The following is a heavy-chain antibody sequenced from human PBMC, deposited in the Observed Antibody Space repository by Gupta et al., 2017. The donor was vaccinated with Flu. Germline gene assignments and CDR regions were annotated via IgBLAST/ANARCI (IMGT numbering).Heavy chain of an antibody. CDR3: ARAPPPETTWLFYGPAESFYYGLDV. Sequence: QVQLQQWGAGLLKPSETLSLTCAVYGASFSGYSWGWIRQPPGQGLEWIGEINHSGITNYNPSLKSRVTISIDRSDNQFSLKLSSVTAADTAVYYCARAPPPETTWLFYGPAESFYYGLDVWGQGTTVTVSS. CDR2: INHSGIT. J-gene: IGHJ6*02. CDR1: GASFSGYS. V-gene: IGHV4-34*01. D-gene: IGHD3-9*01.